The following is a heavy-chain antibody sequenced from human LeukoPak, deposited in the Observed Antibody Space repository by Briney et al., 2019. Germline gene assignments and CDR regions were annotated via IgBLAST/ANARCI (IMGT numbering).Heavy chain of an antibody. CDR1: GGSVSSGSYY. V-gene: IGHV4-61*01. CDR2: IYYSGST. Sequence: SETLSLTCTASGGSVSSGSYYWSWIRQPPGKGLEWIGYIYYSGSTNYNPSLKSRVTISVDTSKNQFSLKLSSVTAADTAVYYCARDRQYYYDSSGYPHNWFDPWGQGTLVTVSS. J-gene: IGHJ5*02. CDR3: ARDRQYYYDSSGYPHNWFDP. D-gene: IGHD3-22*01.